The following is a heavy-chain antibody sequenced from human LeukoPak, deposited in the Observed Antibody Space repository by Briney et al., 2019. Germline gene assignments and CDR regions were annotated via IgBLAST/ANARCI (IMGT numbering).Heavy chain of an antibody. CDR1: GGSISSYY. V-gene: IGHV4-59*12. CDR3: ARETNYYYYYDLDV. Sequence: SETLPLTCTVSGGSISSYYWSWIRQPPGKGLEWIGYIYYSGSTNYNPSLKSRVTISVDTSKNQFSLKLSSVTAADTAVYFCARETNYYYYYDLDVWGQGTSVTVSS. CDR2: IYYSGST. J-gene: IGHJ6*02.